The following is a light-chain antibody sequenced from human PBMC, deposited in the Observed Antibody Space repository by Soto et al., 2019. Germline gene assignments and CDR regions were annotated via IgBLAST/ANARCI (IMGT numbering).Light chain of an antibody. Sequence: EIVLTQSPGTLALSPGERATLSCRASQSVSSTYIAWYQEDPGQAPRLLIYGASSRATGIPDRFSGRGSGTDFTLTISRREPEDFAVYFCQQYGRSPPFTVGQGTKVEIK. V-gene: IGKV3-20*01. CDR3: QQYGRSPPFT. CDR1: QSVSSTY. CDR2: GAS. J-gene: IGKJ2*01.